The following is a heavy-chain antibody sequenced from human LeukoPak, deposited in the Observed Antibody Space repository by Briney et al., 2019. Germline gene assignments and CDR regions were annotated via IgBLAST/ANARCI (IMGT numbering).Heavy chain of an antibody. CDR1: GYSFTSYW. Sequence: LRESLKISCKGSGYSFTSYWIGWVRQMPGKGLEWMGIIYPGDSDTRYSPSFQGQVTISADKSISTAYLQWSSLKASDTAMYYCARSVVVPAVMGSYYFDYWGQGTLVTVSS. CDR3: ARSVVVPAVMGSYYFDY. D-gene: IGHD2-2*01. J-gene: IGHJ4*02. CDR2: IYPGDSDT. V-gene: IGHV5-51*01.